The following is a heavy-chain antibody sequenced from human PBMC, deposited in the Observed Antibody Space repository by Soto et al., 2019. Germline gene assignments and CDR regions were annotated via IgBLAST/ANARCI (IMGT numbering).Heavy chain of an antibody. CDR1: GFTFSHYA. J-gene: IGHJ5*02. CDR3: AKRTTIEGSSWFDP. D-gene: IGHD4-17*01. V-gene: IGHV3-23*01. CDR2: ISASGDDT. Sequence: EVQLLESGGGLVQPGGSLRLSCVASGFTFSHYAMSWLRQAPGQGLEWVSAISASGDDTYYADSVRGRLTISRDNSKNTLFLQMNGLRAEDTAVYFCAKRTTIEGSSWFDPWGPGTLVTVSS.